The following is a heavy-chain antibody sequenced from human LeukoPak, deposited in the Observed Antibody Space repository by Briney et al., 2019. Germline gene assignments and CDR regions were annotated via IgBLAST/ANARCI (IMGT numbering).Heavy chain of an antibody. CDR1: GFTFSTYS. CDR2: ISSSSSTI. CDR3: ARDRILGYYYGLDV. Sequence: GGSLRLSCAASGFTFSTYSMNWVRQAPGKGLEWVSYISSSSSTIYYVDSVKGRFTISRDNAKNSLYLQMNSLRDDDTAVYYCARDRILGYYYGLDVWGQGTTVTVSS. J-gene: IGHJ6*02. V-gene: IGHV3-48*02. D-gene: IGHD3-3*01.